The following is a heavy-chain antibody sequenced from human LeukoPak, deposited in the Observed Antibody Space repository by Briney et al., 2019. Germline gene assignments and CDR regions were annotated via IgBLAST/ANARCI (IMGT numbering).Heavy chain of an antibody. V-gene: IGHV1-69*05. CDR1: GGTFSSYA. CDR3: ASSPRGYSYGTYFDY. J-gene: IGHJ4*02. CDR2: IIPIFGTA. D-gene: IGHD5-18*01. Sequence: GASVKVSCKASGGTFSSYAISWVRQAPGQGLEWMGGIIPIFGTANYAQKFQGRVTITTDVSTSTAYMELSSLRSEDTAVYYCASSPRGYSYGTYFDYWGQGTLVTVSS.